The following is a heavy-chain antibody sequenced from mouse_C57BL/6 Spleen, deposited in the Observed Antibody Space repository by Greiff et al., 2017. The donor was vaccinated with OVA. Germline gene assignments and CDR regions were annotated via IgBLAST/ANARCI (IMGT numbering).Heavy chain of an antibody. J-gene: IGHJ1*03. D-gene: IGHD2-5*01. Sequence: QVQLQQPGAELVRPGTSVKLSCKASGYTFTSYWMHWVKQRPGQGLEWIGVIDPSDSYTNYNQKFKGKATLTVDTSSSTAYMQLSSLTSEDSAVYYCARRGSNYPSYWHFDVWGTGTTVTVSS. CDR2: IDPSDSYT. CDR3: ARRGSNYPSYWHFDV. V-gene: IGHV1-59*01. CDR1: GYTFTSYW.